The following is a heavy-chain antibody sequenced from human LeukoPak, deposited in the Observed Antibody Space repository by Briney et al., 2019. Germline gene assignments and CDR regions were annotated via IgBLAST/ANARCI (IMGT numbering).Heavy chain of an antibody. CDR2: MNESGST. D-gene: IGHD3-3*01. J-gene: IGHJ6*02. V-gene: IGHV4-38-2*01. CDR3: ARGSGWSGYSGV. CDR1: VYSINSDYY. Sequence: PSETLSLTCAVSVYSINSDYYGGWRRQAAEKGVEWSGKMNESGSTKYNPCLKGRVTIRVDTTKNNVSLKMNSVTAADTAVYYCARGSGWSGYSGVWGQGTTVTVSS.